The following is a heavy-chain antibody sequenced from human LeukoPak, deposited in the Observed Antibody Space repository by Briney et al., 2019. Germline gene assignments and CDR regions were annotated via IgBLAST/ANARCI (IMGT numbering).Heavy chain of an antibody. V-gene: IGHV3-48*04. Sequence: GGSLRLSCAASGFTFSSYSMNWVRQAPGKGLEWVSYISSSSTIYYADSVKGRFTISRDNAKNSLYLQMNSLRAEDTAVYYCARVGRAYYYMDVWGKGTTVTVSS. CDR1: GFTFSSYS. CDR3: ARVGRAYYYMDV. CDR2: ISSSSTI. D-gene: IGHD2-15*01. J-gene: IGHJ6*03.